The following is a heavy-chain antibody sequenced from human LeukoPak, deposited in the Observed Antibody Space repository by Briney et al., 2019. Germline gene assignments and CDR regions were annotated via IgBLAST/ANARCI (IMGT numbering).Heavy chain of an antibody. CDR2: ISYDGSNK. D-gene: IGHD3-10*01. CDR3: AKDQEYGSGNSIDY. CDR1: GFTFSSYG. J-gene: IGHJ4*02. Sequence: GGSLRLSCAASGFTFSSYGMHWVRQAPGKGLEWVAVISYDGSNKYYADSVKGRFTISRDNSKNTLYLQMNSLRAEDTAVYYCAKDQEYGSGNSIDYWGQGTLVTVSS. V-gene: IGHV3-30*18.